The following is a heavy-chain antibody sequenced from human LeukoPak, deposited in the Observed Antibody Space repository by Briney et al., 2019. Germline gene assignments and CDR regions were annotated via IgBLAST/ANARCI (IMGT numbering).Heavy chain of an antibody. D-gene: IGHD6-13*01. V-gene: IGHV1-18*01. J-gene: IGHJ4*02. Sequence: ASVKVSCKASGYTFTNYGISWVRQAPGQGLEWMGWISVCNGNANYVQKFQGRVTMTTDTSTSTAYMELRSLRSDDTAVYYCARGGVSNSWYRTPDYWGQGTLVIVSS. CDR1: GYTFTNYG. CDR3: ARGGVSNSWYRTPDY. CDR2: ISVCNGNA.